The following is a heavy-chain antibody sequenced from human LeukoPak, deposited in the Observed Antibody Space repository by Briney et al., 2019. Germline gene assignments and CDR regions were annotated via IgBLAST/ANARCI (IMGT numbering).Heavy chain of an antibody. CDR2: INPTGGST. CDR3: ARTDGVVALDY. CDR1: GYTFPSYF. Sequence: GASVKVSCKASGYTFPSYFMHWVRQAPGQGLEWMGIINPTGGSTTYAQKFQGRVTMTRDTSTSTVYMELSSLRSEDTAVYYCARTDGVVALDYWGQGTLVTVSS. D-gene: IGHD2-15*01. V-gene: IGHV1-46*01. J-gene: IGHJ4*02.